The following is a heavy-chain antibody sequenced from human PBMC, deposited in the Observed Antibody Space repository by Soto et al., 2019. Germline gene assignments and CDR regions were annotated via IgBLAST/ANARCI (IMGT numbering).Heavy chain of an antibody. CDR3: AIVDFLIGYYKSKGDY. CDR2: IFYTGST. J-gene: IGHJ4*02. D-gene: IGHD3-9*01. Sequence: QVQLQETGPGLVKPSETLSLTCTVSGGPVSSGSYYYSWIRKPPGKGLEWIGYIFYTGSTNYNPSLKSRRTISVDMSKNQFSLKLISVTAADTAVYYFAIVDFLIGYYKSKGDYGGQVTLLTVAS. CDR1: GGPVSSGSYY. V-gene: IGHV4-61*01.